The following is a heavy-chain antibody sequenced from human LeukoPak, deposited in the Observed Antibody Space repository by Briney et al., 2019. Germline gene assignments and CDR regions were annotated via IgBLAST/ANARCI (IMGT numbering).Heavy chain of an antibody. J-gene: IGHJ4*02. CDR1: GYTFTSYD. D-gene: IGHD4-23*01. CDR2: MNPNSGNT. Sequence: ASVKVSCKASGYTFTSYDINWVRQATGQGLEWMGWMNPNSGNTGYAQKFQGRVTMTRNTSISTAYMELSSLRSEDTAVYYCARVLSDYGGNYVVYWGQGTLVTVSS. V-gene: IGHV1-8*01. CDR3: ARVLSDYGGNYVVY.